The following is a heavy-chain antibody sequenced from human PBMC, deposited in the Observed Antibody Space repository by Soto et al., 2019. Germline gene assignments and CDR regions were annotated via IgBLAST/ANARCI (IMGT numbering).Heavy chain of an antibody. D-gene: IGHD6-13*01. CDR1: GFTFSTYW. CDR3: ARAGSSWYIPFDF. V-gene: IGHV3-7*04. J-gene: IGHJ4*02. CDR2: IKQDGSDR. Sequence: GGSLRLSCAASGFTFSTYWMNWVRQAPGKGPEWVANIKQDGSDRYYVDSVKGRFTISRDNAKNSLYLQMSSLRAEDTAVYYCARAGSSWYIPFDFWGQGTLVTVSS.